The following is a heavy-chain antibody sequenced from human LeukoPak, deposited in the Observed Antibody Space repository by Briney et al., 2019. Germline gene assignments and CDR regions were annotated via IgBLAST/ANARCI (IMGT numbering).Heavy chain of an antibody. D-gene: IGHD3-22*01. CDR3: SKAGGSGSFYPIDY. CDR1: GFTFSSYA. J-gene: IGHJ4*02. V-gene: IGHV3-23*01. CDR2: ISSSGGST. Sequence: GGSLRLSCAASGFTFSSYAMGWVRQAPGQGLKWVSTISSSGGSTYYADSVKGRFTISRDNSKNTLHLQIVSLRADDTAVYYCSKAGGSGSFYPIDYWGQGTLVTVSS.